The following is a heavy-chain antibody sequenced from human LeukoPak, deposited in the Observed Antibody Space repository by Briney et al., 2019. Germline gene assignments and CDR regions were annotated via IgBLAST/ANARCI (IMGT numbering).Heavy chain of an antibody. J-gene: IGHJ2*01. Sequence: SETLSLTCTVSGGSISNYYWSWIRQPPGKGLEWIGYIYYSGSTNYNPSLKSRVTISVDTSKNQFSLKLSSVTAADTAVYYCASLAYCGGDCYEAANWYLDLWGRGTLVTVSS. CDR1: GGSISNYY. D-gene: IGHD2-21*02. V-gene: IGHV4-59*08. CDR2: IYYSGST. CDR3: ASLAYCGGDCYEAANWYLDL.